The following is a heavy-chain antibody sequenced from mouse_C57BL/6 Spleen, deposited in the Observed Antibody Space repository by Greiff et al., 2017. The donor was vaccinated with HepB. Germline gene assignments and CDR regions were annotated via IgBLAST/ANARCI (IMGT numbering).Heavy chain of an antibody. V-gene: IGHV1-18*01. J-gene: IGHJ3*01. CDR3: ARVYDYDVAWFAY. CDR2: INPNNGGT. D-gene: IGHD2-4*01. CDR1: GYTFTDYN. Sequence: EVQRVESGPELVKPGASVKIPCKASGYTFTDYNMDWVKQSHGKSLEWIGDINPNNGGTIYNQKFKGKATLTVDKSSSTAYIELRSLTSEDTAVYYCARVYDYDVAWFAYWGQGTLVTVSA.